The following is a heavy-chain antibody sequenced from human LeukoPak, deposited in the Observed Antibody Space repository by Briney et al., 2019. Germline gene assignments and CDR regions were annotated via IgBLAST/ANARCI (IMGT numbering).Heavy chain of an antibody. Sequence: GGSLRLACAASGFTFDVFALHWVRQVPGRGLEWVSLISGDGGSTYYEDSVKGRFTISRDNSKNSLYLQMNSLRTEDTALYYCAKGNWDYWGQGTLVTVSS. CDR3: AKGNWDY. D-gene: IGHD1-1*01. J-gene: IGHJ4*02. V-gene: IGHV3-43*02. CDR2: ISGDGGST. CDR1: GFTFDVFA.